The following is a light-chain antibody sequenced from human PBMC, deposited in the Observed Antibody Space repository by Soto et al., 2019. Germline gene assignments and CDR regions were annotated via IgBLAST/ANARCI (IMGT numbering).Light chain of an antibody. CDR1: SSDDGGYNY. CDR2: EDN. J-gene: IGLJ1*01. Sequence: QSVLTQPPSASGSPGQSVTISCTGTSSDDGGYNYFAWYQHNPGKVPKLMIYEDNQRPSGVPDRFSGSKSGNTASRTVSGLQAEDEADYYCTSYAGGNNVFGTGTKRTV. V-gene: IGLV2-8*01. CDR3: TSYAGGNNV.